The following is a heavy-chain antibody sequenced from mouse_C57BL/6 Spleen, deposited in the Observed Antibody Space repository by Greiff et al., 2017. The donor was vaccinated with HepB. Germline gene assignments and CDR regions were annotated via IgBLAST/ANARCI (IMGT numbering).Heavy chain of an antibody. CDR2: IYPGDGDT. J-gene: IGHJ2*01. V-gene: IGHV1-82*01. CDR3: ARGDYVDY. CDR1: GYAFSSSW. Sequence: QVQLKQSGPELVKPGASVKISCKASGYAFSSSWMNWVKQSPVKGLEWIGRIYPGDGDTNYNGKFKGKATLTADKSSSTAYMQLSSLTSEDSAVYFCARGDYVDYWGQGTTLTVSS.